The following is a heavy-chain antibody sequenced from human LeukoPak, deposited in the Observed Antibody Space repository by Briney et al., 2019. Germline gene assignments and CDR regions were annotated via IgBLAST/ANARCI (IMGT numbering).Heavy chain of an antibody. D-gene: IGHD2-15*01. Sequence: SVKVSCKASGYTFTSYYMHWVRQAPGQGLEWMGGIIPIFGTENYAPKFQGRVTITADESTSTADMELSSLRSEDTAVYYCARGPDVVVEAAPGEYWYFDLWGRGTLVTVSS. J-gene: IGHJ2*01. V-gene: IGHV1-69*13. CDR3: ARGPDVVVEAAPGEYWYFDL. CDR2: IIPIFGTE. CDR1: GYTFTSYY.